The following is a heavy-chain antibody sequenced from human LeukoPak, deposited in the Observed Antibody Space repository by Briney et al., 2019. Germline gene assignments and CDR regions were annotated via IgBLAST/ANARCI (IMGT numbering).Heavy chain of an antibody. CDR1: GFTFSSYG. J-gene: IGHJ6*03. CDR3: AKDGLIVVVPAATPDYYYMDV. CDR2: IRYDGSNK. D-gene: IGHD2-2*01. V-gene: IGHV3-30*02. Sequence: PGGSLRLSCAASGFTFSSYGMHWVRQAPGKGLEWVAFIRYDGSNKYYADSVKGRFTISRDNSKNTLYLQMNSLRAEDTAVYYCAKDGLIVVVPAATPDYYYMDVWGKGTTVTVSS.